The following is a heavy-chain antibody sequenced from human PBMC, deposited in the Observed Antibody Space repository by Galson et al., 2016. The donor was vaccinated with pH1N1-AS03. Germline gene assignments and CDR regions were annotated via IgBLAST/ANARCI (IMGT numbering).Heavy chain of an antibody. V-gene: IGHV3-73*01. J-gene: IGHJ5*02. CDR1: GFNFSASA. Sequence: SLRLSCAASGFNFSASAMHWVRQTSGKGLEWIGRIRAKAYIYAAEYAAPVRGRFTISKDDSKNTAFLQMNSLKIEDTAVYYCTRHPRRAAGGLGGFDPWGQGTLVTVSS. D-gene: IGHD6-13*01. CDR3: TRHPRRAAGGLGGFDP. CDR2: IRAKAYIYAA.